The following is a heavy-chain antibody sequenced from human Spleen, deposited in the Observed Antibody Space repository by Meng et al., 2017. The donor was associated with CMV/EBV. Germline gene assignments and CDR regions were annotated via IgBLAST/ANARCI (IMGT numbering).Heavy chain of an antibody. D-gene: IGHD6-13*01. CDR1: GYTFTNYD. J-gene: IGHJ4*02. CDR3: AMRSDSSSWYEAPDFDY. Sequence: ASVKVSCKASGYTFTNYDINWVRQATGQGLEWMGWMNPNSGNTGYAQKFQGRVSITRSTSIGTAYMELSSLRSEDTAVYYCAMRSDSSSWYEAPDFDYWGQGTLVTVSS. CDR2: MNPNSGNT. V-gene: IGHV1-8*02.